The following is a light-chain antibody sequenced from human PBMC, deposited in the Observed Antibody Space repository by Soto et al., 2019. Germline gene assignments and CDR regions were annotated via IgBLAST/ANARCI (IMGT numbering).Light chain of an antibody. V-gene: IGKV3-15*01. CDR3: QQYNNWPKT. Sequence: ETLMTQSPVTLSVSPGERATLSCRASQSVSSNLAWYQQKPGQAPRLLIYGASTRATGIPARFSGSGSGTEFTLTISSLQSEDFAVYYCQQYNNWPKTFGQGTKVEIK. CDR1: QSVSSN. J-gene: IGKJ1*01. CDR2: GAS.